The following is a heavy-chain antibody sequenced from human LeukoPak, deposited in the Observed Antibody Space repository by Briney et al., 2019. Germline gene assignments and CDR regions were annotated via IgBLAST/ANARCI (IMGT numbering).Heavy chain of an antibody. CDR1: GYTFTSYG. D-gene: IGHD3-9*01. CDR3: ARGGGGRYFDWLLAPGSGYYYYYYMDV. CDR2: ISAYNGNT. Sequence: ASVKVSCKASGYTFTSYGISWVRQAPGQGLEWMGWISAYNGNTNYAQKLQGRVTMTTDTSTSTAYMELRSLRSDDTAVYYCARGGGGRYFDWLLAPGSGYYYYYYMDVWGKGTTVTVSS. V-gene: IGHV1-18*01. J-gene: IGHJ6*03.